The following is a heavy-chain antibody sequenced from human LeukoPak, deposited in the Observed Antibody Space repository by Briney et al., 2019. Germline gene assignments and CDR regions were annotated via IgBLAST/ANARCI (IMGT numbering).Heavy chain of an antibody. CDR2: IYHGGSA. Sequence: SETLSLTCAVSGDSISHGGYSWSWIRQPPGKGLEWIGYIYHGGSAYYDPCLKSRVNISVHKSKNQFSLELSSVTAADTAVYYCARYFSGGQFKWFDPWGQGTLVTVSS. CDR1: GDSISHGGYS. D-gene: IGHD1-26*01. J-gene: IGHJ5*02. CDR3: ARYFSGGQFKWFDP. V-gene: IGHV4-30-2*01.